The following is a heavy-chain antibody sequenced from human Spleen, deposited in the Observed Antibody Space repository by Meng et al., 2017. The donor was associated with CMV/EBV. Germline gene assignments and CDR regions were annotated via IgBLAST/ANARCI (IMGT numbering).Heavy chain of an antibody. D-gene: IGHD6-6*01. V-gene: IGHV4-39*07. CDR3: ASLYGRGSSSHFDY. Sequence: LRLSCTVSGGYISSSSYYWGWIRQPPGKGLEWIGSIYYSGSTYYNPSLKSRVTISVDTSKNQFSLKLSSVTAADTAVYYCASLYGRGSSSHFDYWGQGTLVTVSS. CDR1: GGYISSSSYY. J-gene: IGHJ4*02. CDR2: IYYSGST.